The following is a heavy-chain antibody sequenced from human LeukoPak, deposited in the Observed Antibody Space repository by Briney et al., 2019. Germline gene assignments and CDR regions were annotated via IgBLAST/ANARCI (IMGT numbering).Heavy chain of an antibody. D-gene: IGHD3-22*01. CDR2: ISVTGGST. CDR3: PKECGRDYEDRAFDI. J-gene: IGHJ3*02. CDR1: GSTFSSYA. Sequence: LTGGSLRLSCVVSGSTFSSYAMNWVRQSPGRGLEWVSAISVTGGSTSYADSLKGRFTISRDNSKHTLYLQMGSLTAEDTAVYYCPKECGRDYEDRAFDIWGQGTMVTVSS. V-gene: IGHV3-23*01.